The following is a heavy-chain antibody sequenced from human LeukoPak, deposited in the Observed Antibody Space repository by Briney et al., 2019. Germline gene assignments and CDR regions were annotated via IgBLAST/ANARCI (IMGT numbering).Heavy chain of an antibody. Sequence: PSETLSLTCTVSGGSISSSSYYWGWIRQPPGKGLEWIGYIYYSGSTNYNPSLKSRVTISVDTSKNQFSLKLSSVTAADTAVYYCARTPYYDSSGYLGYGMDVWGQGTTVTVSS. CDR3: ARTPYYDSSGYLGYGMDV. CDR2: IYYSGST. J-gene: IGHJ6*02. V-gene: IGHV4-61*05. D-gene: IGHD3-22*01. CDR1: GGSISSSSYY.